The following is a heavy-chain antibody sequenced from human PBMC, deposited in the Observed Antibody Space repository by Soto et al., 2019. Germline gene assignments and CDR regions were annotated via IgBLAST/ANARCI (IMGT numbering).Heavy chain of an antibody. CDR1: GYSFTSYW. J-gene: IGHJ4*02. V-gene: IGHV5-10-1*01. CDR3: ARGRDGYNKFDY. Sequence: PGESLKISCKGSGYSFTSYWISWVRQMPGKGLEWMGRIDPSDSYTNYSPSFQGHVTISADKSISTAYLQWSSLKASDTAMYYCARGRDGYNKFDYWGQGTLVTVSS. D-gene: IGHD5-12*01. CDR2: IDPSDSYT.